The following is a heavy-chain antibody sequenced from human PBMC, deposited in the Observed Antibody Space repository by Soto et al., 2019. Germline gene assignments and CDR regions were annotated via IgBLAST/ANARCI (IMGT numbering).Heavy chain of an antibody. Sequence: EVQLVESGGGLVQPGGSLRLSCAASGFTFSSYYMHWVRQAPGKGLEWVSRIRSDGSITHYADSVKGRFTISRDNAKNTLYLQMNSLRAEDTAVFYCARAGPSASYFYTMDVWGQGITVTVSS. V-gene: IGHV3-74*01. CDR2: IRSDGSIT. J-gene: IGHJ6*02. CDR1: GFTFSSYY. CDR3: ARAGPSASYFYTMDV.